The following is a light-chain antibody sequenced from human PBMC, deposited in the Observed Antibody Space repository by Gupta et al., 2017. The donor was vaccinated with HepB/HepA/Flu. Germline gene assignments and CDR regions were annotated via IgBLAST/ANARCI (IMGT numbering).Light chain of an antibody. CDR3: CSYAGSFSSRV. V-gene: IGLV2-11*01. CDR2: DVT. J-gene: IGLJ1*01. Sequence: QSALTQPRSVSGSPGQSVTISCTGTSSDVGGYNYVSWYQQHPGKAPKFMIYDVTKRPSGVPDRFSGSKSGNTAFLTISELQAEDEADYYGCSYAGSFSSRVFGTGTRVTVL. CDR1: SSDVGGYNY.